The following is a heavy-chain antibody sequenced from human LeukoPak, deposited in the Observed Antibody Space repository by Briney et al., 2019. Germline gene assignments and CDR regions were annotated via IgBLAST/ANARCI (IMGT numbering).Heavy chain of an antibody. CDR3: ARGGGGYVGFDY. CDR2: ISYDGSNK. D-gene: IGHD5-12*01. V-gene: IGHV3-30*03. J-gene: IGHJ4*02. CDR1: GFTFSSYG. Sequence: GGSLRLSCAASGFTFSSYGMHWVRQAPGKGLEWVAVISYDGSNKYYADSVKGRFTISRDNSKNTLYLQMNSLRAEDTAVYYCARGGGGYVGFDYWGQGTLVTVSS.